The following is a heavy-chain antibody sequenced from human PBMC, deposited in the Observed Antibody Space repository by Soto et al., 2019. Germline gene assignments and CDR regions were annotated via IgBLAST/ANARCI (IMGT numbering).Heavy chain of an antibody. Sequence: EVQLVESGGGLVQPGGSLRLSCAASGFTLSDHYMDWVRQAPGKGLEWVGRTRNKANSYTTEYAASVKGRFTVSSDDSLNSLYLQMTSLHTEDTAVYYCVRTSHYGSGSWNFDSWGQGTLVTVSS. J-gene: IGHJ4*02. CDR3: VRTSHYGSGSWNFDS. V-gene: IGHV3-72*01. D-gene: IGHD3-10*01. CDR1: GFTLSDHY. CDR2: TRNKANSYTT.